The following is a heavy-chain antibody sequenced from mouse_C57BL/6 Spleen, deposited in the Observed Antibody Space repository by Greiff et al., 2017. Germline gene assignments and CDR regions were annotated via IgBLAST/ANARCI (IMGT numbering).Heavy chain of an antibody. CDR1: GYTFTSYW. Sequence: QVQLKQPGAELVKPGASVKLSCKASGYTFTSYWMHWVKQRPGQGLEWIGMIHPNSGSTNYNEKLKSKATLTVDKSSSTAYMQLSSLTSEDSAVYYCAPESDYDGFAYWGQGTLVTVSA. CDR3: APESDYDGFAY. J-gene: IGHJ3*01. V-gene: IGHV1-64*01. CDR2: IHPNSGST. D-gene: IGHD2-4*01.